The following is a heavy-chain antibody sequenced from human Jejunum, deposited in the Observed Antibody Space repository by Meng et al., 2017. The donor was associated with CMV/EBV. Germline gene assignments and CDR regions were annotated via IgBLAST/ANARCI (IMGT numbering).Heavy chain of an antibody. CDR3: ARSRCTKSSCYTGTFDY. CDR2: ISPTAST. CDR1: AYIRSNHC. Sequence: AYIRSNHCWSWVRQPPGKGLVSVAEISPTASTNYNPSLRSRVTISRDKSKNQFSLKVTSVTAADTAVYYCARSRCTKSSCYTGTFDYWGPGTLVTVSS. V-gene: IGHV4-4*02. D-gene: IGHD2-2*02. J-gene: IGHJ4*02.